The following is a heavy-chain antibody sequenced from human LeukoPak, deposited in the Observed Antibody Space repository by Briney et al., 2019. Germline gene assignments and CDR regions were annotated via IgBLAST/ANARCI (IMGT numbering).Heavy chain of an antibody. CDR1: GFTFSSYA. CDR3: AKESHGRSFDY. V-gene: IGHV3-30*04. D-gene: IGHD5-24*01. J-gene: IGHJ4*02. Sequence: GGSLRLSCAASGFTFSSYAMHWVRQAPGKGLEWVAVISYDGSNKYYADSVKGRFTISRDNSKNTLYLQMNSLRAEDTAVYYCAKESHGRSFDYWGQGTLVTVSS. CDR2: ISYDGSNK.